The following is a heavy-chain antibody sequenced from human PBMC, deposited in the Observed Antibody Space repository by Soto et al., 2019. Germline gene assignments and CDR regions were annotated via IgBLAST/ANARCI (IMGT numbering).Heavy chain of an antibody. CDR2: IYSGGST. V-gene: IGHV3-66*01. CDR1: GFTVSSNY. Sequence: GGSLRLSCAASGFTVSSNYMSWVRQAPGKGLEWVSVIYSGGSTYYADSVKGRFTISRDNSKNTLYLQMNSLRAEDTAVYYCARDYWNDDSQSSYWGQGTLVTVSS. D-gene: IGHD1-1*01. J-gene: IGHJ4*02. CDR3: ARDYWNDDSQSSY.